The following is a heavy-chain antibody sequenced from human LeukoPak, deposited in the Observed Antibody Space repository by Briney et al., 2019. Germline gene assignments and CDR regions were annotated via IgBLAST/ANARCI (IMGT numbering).Heavy chain of an antibody. V-gene: IGHV3-23*01. CDR3: AKATLYSSSHMDV. Sequence: QSGGSLRLSCAASGFTFSSSAMSWVRQAPGKGLEWVSAISGSGGSTYYADSVKGRFTISRDNSKNTLYLQMNSLRAEDTAVYYCAKATLYSSSHMDVWGQGTTVTVSS. CDR2: ISGSGGST. J-gene: IGHJ6*02. CDR1: GFTFSSSA. D-gene: IGHD6-6*01.